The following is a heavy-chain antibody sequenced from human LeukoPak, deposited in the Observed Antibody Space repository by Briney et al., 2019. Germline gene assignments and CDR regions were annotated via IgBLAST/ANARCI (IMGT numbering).Heavy chain of an antibody. D-gene: IGHD2-8*02. J-gene: IGHJ6*02. CDR2: IYYSGST. Sequence: SETLSLTCAVYGGSFSGYYWSWIRQPPGKGLEWIGYIYYSGSTNYNPSLKSRVTISVDTSKNQFSLKLSSVTAADTAVYYCARDHSPNYGAGGYYYYGMDVWGQGTTVTVSS. V-gene: IGHV4-59*01. CDR3: ARDHSPNYGAGGYYYYGMDV. CDR1: GGSFSGYY.